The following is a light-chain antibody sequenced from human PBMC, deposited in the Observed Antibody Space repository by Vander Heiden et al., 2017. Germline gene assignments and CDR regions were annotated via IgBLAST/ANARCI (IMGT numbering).Light chain of an antibody. Sequence: DIQMTQSPSTLSASIGDRVTITCRASQNINNWLAWYQQKPGKAPRVLINDASSLERGVPSRFSGSGSGTDFTLTISSLQPDDFATYYCQQDKSYSPTFRHGTRLEI. CDR2: DAS. CDR1: QNINNW. V-gene: IGKV1-5*01. CDR3: QQDKSYSPT. J-gene: IGKJ5*01.